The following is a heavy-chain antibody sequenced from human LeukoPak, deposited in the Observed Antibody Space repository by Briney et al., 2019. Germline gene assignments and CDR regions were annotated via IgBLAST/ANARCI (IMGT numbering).Heavy chain of an antibody. V-gene: IGHV4-34*01. CDR3: ARADYGDYDLRPEYFQH. Sequence: SETLSLTCAVYGGSFSGYYWSWIRQPPGKGLEWIGEINHSGSTNYNPSLKSRVTISVDKSKNQFSLNLSSVTATDTAVYYCARADYGDYDLRPEYFQHWGPGTLVTVSS. CDR1: GGSFSGYY. D-gene: IGHD4-17*01. CDR2: INHSGST. J-gene: IGHJ1*01.